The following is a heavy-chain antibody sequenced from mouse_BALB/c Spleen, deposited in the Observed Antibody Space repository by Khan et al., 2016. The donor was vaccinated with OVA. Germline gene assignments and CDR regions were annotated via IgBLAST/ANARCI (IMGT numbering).Heavy chain of an antibody. D-gene: IGHD2-3*01. J-gene: IGHJ4*01. V-gene: IGHV2-6*02. CDR1: GFSLTNYG. CDR2: IWSDGST. CDR3: ARWFDGYSSLYAMDY. Sequence: QVQLKESGPGLVAPSQSLSITCTVSGFSLTNYGVHWVRQPPGKGLEWLVVIWSDGSTNYNSVLKSRLSISKDNSKSQVFLKMNSLQTDDTAMYYCARWFDGYSSLYAMDYWGQGTSVNGPS.